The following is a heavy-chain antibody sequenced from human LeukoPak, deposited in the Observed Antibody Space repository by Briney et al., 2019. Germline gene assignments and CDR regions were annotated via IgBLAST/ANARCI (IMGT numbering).Heavy chain of an antibody. CDR2: LYCIGTT. J-gene: IGHJ5*02. Sequence: SETLSLTCSVSGGPMSDYYWSWIRQSPGKGLERIGCLYCIGTTNSNPSLKSRLTISQDTSENQFSLRLNSVTAADTGVYYCAKMGGHFYDSSTYDPNWFDHWGQGILVTVSS. CDR1: GGPMSDYY. CDR3: AKMGGHFYDSSTYDPNWFDH. V-gene: IGHV4-59*01. D-gene: IGHD3-22*01.